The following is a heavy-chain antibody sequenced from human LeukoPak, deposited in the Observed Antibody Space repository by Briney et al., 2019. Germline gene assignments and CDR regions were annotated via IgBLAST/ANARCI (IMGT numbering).Heavy chain of an antibody. J-gene: IGHJ4*02. CDR1: GFTFSSYS. Sequence: GGSLRLSCAASGFTFSSYSMNWVRQAPGKGLEWVSYISSSSSTIYYADSVKGRFTISRDNAKNSLYLQMNSLRAEDTAVYYCALVPLGYCSSTSCYDPYWGQGTLVTVSS. CDR2: ISSSSSTI. CDR3: ALVPLGYCSSTSCYDPY. D-gene: IGHD2-2*01. V-gene: IGHV3-48*01.